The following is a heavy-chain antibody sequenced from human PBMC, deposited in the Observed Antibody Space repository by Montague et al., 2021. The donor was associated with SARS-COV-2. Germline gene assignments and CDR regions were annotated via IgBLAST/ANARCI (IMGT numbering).Heavy chain of an antibody. J-gene: IGHJ6*02. CDR1: GYSISSGYY. CDR3: WGGVGAPYYYYGMDV. CDR2: IYHSGST. V-gene: IGHV4-38-2*02. D-gene: IGHD1-26*01. Sequence: SETLSLTCTVSGYSISSGYYWGWIRQPPGKGLEWIGSIYHSGSTYYNSSLKSRVTISVDTSKNQFSLKLSSVTAADPAVYYSWGGVGAPYYYYGMDVWGQGTTVTVSS.